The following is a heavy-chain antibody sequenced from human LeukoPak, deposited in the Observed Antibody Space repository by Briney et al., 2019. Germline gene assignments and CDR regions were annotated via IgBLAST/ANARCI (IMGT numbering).Heavy chain of an antibody. CDR2: IYHSGST. Sequence: SETLSLTCAVSGASISSGGYSWSWIRQPPGKGLEWIGYIYHSGSTYYNPSLKSRVTLSVDRSKNQFSLKLSSVTAADTAVYYCARHGIFRIAATGTGYFDCWGQGTLVTVSS. V-gene: IGHV4-30-2*01. D-gene: IGHD6-13*01. J-gene: IGHJ4*02. CDR3: ARHGIFRIAATGTGYFDC. CDR1: GASISSGGYS.